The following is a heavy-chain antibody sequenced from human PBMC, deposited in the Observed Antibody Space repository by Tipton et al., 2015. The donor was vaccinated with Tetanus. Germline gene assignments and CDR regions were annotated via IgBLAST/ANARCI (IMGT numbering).Heavy chain of an antibody. CDR1: GGSISSGDYY. CDR2: IYRTGST. D-gene: IGHD6-19*01. Sequence: TLSLTCTVSGGSISSGDYYWSWIRRPPGKGLEWIGYIYRTGSTKYNSSLRDRVTIALDTSKNQFSLKLNSVTAADTAVYYCVRESSSGWFVDYWGQGTVVTVFS. CDR3: VRESSSGWFVDY. J-gene: IGHJ4*02. V-gene: IGHV4-61*08.